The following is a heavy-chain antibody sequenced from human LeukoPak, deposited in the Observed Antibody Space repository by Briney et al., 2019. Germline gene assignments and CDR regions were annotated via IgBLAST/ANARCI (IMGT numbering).Heavy chain of an antibody. V-gene: IGHV3-48*03. J-gene: IGHJ4*02. CDR1: GFTFSSYE. Sequence: GGSLRLSCAASGFTFSSYEMNWVRQAPGKGLEWVSYISSSGSTIYYADSVKGRFTISRDNAKNTLYLQTNSLRAEDTAIYYCAKRPGGFYYDSSDYYDYWGQGTLVTVSS. CDR2: ISSSGSTI. D-gene: IGHD3-22*01. CDR3: AKRPGGFYYDSSDYYDY.